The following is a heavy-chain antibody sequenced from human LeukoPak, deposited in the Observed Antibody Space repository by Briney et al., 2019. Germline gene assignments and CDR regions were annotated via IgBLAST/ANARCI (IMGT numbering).Heavy chain of an antibody. CDR2: IRSKTYGGTT. Sequence: GGSLRLSCTASEFSFGDYAMSWVRQAPGKGLEWVGFIRSKTYGGTTEYAASVKGRFTISRGDSKSIAYLQMNSLKTEDTAVYYCTRLDPAGDAFDIWGQGTMVTVSS. J-gene: IGHJ3*02. CDR3: TRLDPAGDAFDI. V-gene: IGHV3-49*04. CDR1: EFSFGDYA.